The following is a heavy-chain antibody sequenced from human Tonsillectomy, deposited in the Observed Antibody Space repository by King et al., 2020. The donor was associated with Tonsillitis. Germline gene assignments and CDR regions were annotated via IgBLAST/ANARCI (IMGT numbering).Heavy chain of an antibody. Sequence: VQLVESGGGVVQPGRSLRLSCAASGFTFSPYAMHWVRQAPGKGLEWVALISYDGSKKYYADSVKGRFTISRDNSKNTLYLQMNSLIAEDTAVYYCARARRLGNAFDIWGQGTMVIVSS. V-gene: IGHV3-30*01. CDR3: ARARRLGNAFDI. CDR1: GFTFSPYA. CDR2: ISYDGSKK. D-gene: IGHD7-27*01. J-gene: IGHJ3*02.